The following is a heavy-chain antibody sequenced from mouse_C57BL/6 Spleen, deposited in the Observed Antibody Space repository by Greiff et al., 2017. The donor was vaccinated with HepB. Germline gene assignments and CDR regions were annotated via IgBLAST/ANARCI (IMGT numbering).Heavy chain of an antibody. D-gene: IGHD1-1*01. CDR1: GYTFTSYW. Sequence: EVKLVESGTVLARPGASVKMSCKTSGYTFTSYWMHWVKQRPGQGLEWIGAIYPGNSDTSYNQKFKGKAKLTAVTSASTAYMELSSLTNEDSAVYYCTRPITTVVATPGFAYWGQGTLVTVSA. CDR3: TRPITTVVATPGFAY. J-gene: IGHJ3*01. V-gene: IGHV1-5*01. CDR2: IYPGNSDT.